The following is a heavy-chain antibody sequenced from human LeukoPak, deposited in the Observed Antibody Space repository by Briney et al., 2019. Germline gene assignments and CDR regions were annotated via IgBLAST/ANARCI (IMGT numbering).Heavy chain of an antibody. CDR2: IIPIFGTA. CDR1: GGTFSSYA. Sequence: ASVKVSCKASGGTFSSYAISLVRQAPGQGLEWMGGIIPIFGTANYAQKFQGRVTITADESTSTAYMELSSLRSEDTVVYYCARDAEDSSSPGAFDIWGQGTMVTVSS. CDR3: ARDAEDSSSPGAFDI. V-gene: IGHV1-69*13. J-gene: IGHJ3*02. D-gene: IGHD6-6*01.